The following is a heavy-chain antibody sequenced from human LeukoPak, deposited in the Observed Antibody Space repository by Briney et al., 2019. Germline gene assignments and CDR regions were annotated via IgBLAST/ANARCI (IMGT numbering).Heavy chain of an antibody. CDR2: INSDGSIT. CDR3: ARALGSPLDY. V-gene: IGHV3-74*01. J-gene: IGHJ4*02. CDR1: GLTFSTSW. Sequence: GGSLRLSCAASGLTFSTSWMHWVRQPPGKGLVWVSRINSDGSITTYADSVKGRFTISRDNAKNTLYLQMNSLRAEDTAVYYCARALGSPLDYWGQGTLVTVSS. D-gene: IGHD1-26*01.